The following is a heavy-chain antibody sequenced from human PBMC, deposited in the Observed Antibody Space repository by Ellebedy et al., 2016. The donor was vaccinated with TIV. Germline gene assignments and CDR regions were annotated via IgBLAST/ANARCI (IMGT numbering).Heavy chain of an antibody. CDR2: IKQDGGEK. CDR3: AREAISYATSGYYFDY. Sequence: PGGSLRLSCAASGFTFSSYGMHWVRQAPGKGLEWVANIKQDGGEKNYVDSVKGRFTISRDNAKNSLYLQMNSLRAEDTAVYYCAREAISYATSGYYFDYWGQGTLVAVSS. D-gene: IGHD3-22*01. CDR1: GFTFSSYG. J-gene: IGHJ4*02. V-gene: IGHV3-7*01.